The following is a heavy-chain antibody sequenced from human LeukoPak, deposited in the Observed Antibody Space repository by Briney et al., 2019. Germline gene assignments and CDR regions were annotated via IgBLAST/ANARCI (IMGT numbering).Heavy chain of an antibody. V-gene: IGHV1-18*01. CDR1: GYTFTSYG. CDR2: ISAYNGNT. Sequence: GASVTVSCKASGYTFTSYGISWVRQAPGQGLEWMGWISAYNGNTNYAQKLQGRVTMTTDTSTSTAYMELRSLRSDDTAVYYCARGYSNYAFGAYYMDVWGKGTTVTISS. J-gene: IGHJ6*03. CDR3: ARGYSNYAFGAYYMDV. D-gene: IGHD4-11*01.